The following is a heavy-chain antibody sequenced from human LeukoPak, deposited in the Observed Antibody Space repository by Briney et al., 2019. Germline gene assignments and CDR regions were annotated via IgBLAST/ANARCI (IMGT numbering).Heavy chain of an antibody. CDR1: GFTFSSYW. Sequence: PGGSLRLSCAASGFTFSSYWMHWVRQVPGKGLVWVSRINSDGSITGYADSVKGRFTISRDNAKNTLYLQMSSLRAEDTAVYYCVKSGGRDIVVVAAANYFDYWGQGTLVTVSA. J-gene: IGHJ4*02. CDR2: INSDGSIT. D-gene: IGHD2-15*01. V-gene: IGHV3-74*01. CDR3: VKSGGRDIVVVAAANYFDY.